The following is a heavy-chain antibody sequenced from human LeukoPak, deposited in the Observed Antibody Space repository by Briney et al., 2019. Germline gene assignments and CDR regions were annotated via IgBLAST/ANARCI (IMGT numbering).Heavy chain of an antibody. CDR2: INHSGST. CDR3: ASGYCSGGSCYYFDY. J-gene: IGHJ4*02. D-gene: IGHD2-15*01. Sequence: SETLSLTCAVYGGSSSGYYWSWIRQPPGKGLEWIGEINHSGSTNYNPSLKSRVTISVDTSKNQFSLKLSSVTAADTAVYYCASGYCSGGSCYYFDYWGQGTLVTVSS. CDR1: GGSSSGYY. V-gene: IGHV4-34*01.